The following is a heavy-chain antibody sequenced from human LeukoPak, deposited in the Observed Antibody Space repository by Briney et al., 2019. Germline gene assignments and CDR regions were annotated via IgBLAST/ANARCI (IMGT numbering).Heavy chain of an antibody. CDR3: ARDVEPAAMRGHLYYFDY. CDR1: GCTFTGYY. D-gene: IGHD2-2*01. J-gene: IGHJ4*02. Sequence: ASVKVSCKASGCTFTGYYMHWVRQAPGQGLEWMGWINPNSGGTNYARKFQGRVTMTRDTSISTAYMELSRLRSDETAVYYCARDVEPAAMRGHLYYFDYWGQGTLVTVSS. V-gene: IGHV1-2*02. CDR2: INPNSGGT.